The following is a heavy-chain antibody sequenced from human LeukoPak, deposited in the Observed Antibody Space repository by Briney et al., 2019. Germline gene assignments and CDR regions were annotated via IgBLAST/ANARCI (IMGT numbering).Heavy chain of an antibody. Sequence: SETLSLTCAVSGGSISSGGYSWSWIRQPPGKGLEWIGYIYYSGSTNYNPSLKSRVTISVDTSKNQFSLKLSSVTAADTAVYYCARQGGLRPEYYFDYWGQGTLVTVSS. CDR3: ARQGGLRPEYYFDY. D-gene: IGHD4-17*01. V-gene: IGHV4-61*08. CDR2: IYYSGST. CDR1: GGSISSGGYS. J-gene: IGHJ4*02.